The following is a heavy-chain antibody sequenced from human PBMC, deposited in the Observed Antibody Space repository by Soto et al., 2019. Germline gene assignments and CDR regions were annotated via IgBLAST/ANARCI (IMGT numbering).Heavy chain of an antibody. V-gene: IGHV3-21*01. CDR1: GFTFSSYS. Sequence: GGSLRLSCAASGFTFSSYSMNWVRQAPGKGLEWVSSISSSSSYIYYADSVKGRFTISRDNAKNSLYLQMNSLRAEDTAVYYCAREGYSYGTRLSDYWGQGTLVTVSS. CDR3: AREGYSYGTRLSDY. CDR2: ISSSSSYI. D-gene: IGHD5-18*01. J-gene: IGHJ4*02.